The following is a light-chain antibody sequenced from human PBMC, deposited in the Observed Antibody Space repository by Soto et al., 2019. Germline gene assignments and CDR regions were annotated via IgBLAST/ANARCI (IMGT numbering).Light chain of an antibody. CDR2: AAS. CDR3: QQSYTTPRT. V-gene: IGKV1-39*01. Sequence: DIQMTQSPSSLSASVGDRVTITCRASQSVSSYLNWYQQKPGKAPKLLIYAASSLQSGVPSRFSGSGSGTNFTLTIRSLQPEDFATCYCQQSYTTPRTVGYGTKVDIK. CDR1: QSVSSY. J-gene: IGKJ1*01.